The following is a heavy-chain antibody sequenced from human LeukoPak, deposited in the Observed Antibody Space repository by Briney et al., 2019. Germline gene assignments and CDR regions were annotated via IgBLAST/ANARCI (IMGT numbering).Heavy chain of an antibody. D-gene: IGHD6-6*01. CDR2: IHTSGSV. V-gene: IGHV4-4*07. CDR1: GGSISTYY. J-gene: IGHJ4*02. CDR3: AREGSMTARPFVSIDY. Sequence: PPETLSLTCTVSGGSISTYYWSWVRQPAGKGLEWIGRIHTSGSVDYNPSLKSRVTMSVDTSKKQFSLTLSSVTAADTAMYYCAREGSMTARPFVSIDYWGQGTLVTVSS.